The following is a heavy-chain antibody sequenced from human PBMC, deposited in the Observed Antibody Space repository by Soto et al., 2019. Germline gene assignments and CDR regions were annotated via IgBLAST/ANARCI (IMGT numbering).Heavy chain of an antibody. D-gene: IGHD6-19*01. J-gene: IGHJ1*01. V-gene: IGHV3-30-3*01. Sequence: QVQLVESGGGVVQPGRSLRLSCAASGFTFSSYAMHWVRQAPGKGLEWVAVISYDGSNKYYADSVKGRFTISRDNSRKSLYLQINSRRAEDPPGYYCARRSSSGRGGDEYFQHWGQGTLVTVSS. CDR1: GFTFSSYA. CDR3: ARRSSSGRGGDEYFQH. CDR2: ISYDGSNK.